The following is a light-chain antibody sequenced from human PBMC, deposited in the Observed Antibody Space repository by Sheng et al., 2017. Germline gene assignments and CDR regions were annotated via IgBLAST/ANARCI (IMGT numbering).Light chain of an antibody. CDR2: GVS. CDR3: QQYGSSRT. J-gene: IGKJ1*01. CDR1: QSVDSDY. Sequence: IVLTQSPGTLSLSPGERATLSCRASQSVDSDYLAWYQQKPGQAPRLLIQGVSNRATGIPDRFSGSGSGTDFTLTISSLEPEDFAVYYCQQYGSSRTFGPGTKVEIK. V-gene: IGKV3-20*01.